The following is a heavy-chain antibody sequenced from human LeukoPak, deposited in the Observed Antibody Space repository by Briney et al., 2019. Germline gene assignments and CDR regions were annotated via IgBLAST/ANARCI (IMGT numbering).Heavy chain of an antibody. J-gene: IGHJ3*02. D-gene: IGHD5-12*01. Sequence: GGSLRLSCAASGFIFSSFSMNWVRPAPGKGLEWVSYIRCDGARTDYTGAVKGRFTISRDNAKNTLYLQMNSLRAEDTAVYYCARADGGVATTVDAFDIWGQGTMVTVSS. CDR1: GFIFSSFS. CDR2: IRCDGART. CDR3: ARADGGVATTVDAFDI. V-gene: IGHV3-48*04.